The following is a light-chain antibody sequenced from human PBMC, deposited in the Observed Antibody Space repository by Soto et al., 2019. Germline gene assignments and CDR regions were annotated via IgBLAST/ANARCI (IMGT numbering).Light chain of an antibody. CDR1: QTLSNNF. Sequence: ENVLTQSPGTLSLSPGESATLSCRASQTLSNNFLVWYQHKPGQAPRLLIYGASIRATGIPDRFSGSGSGTDFTLTISRREPEDFALYYCQQYGSSPFTFGPGTRVDVK. J-gene: IGKJ3*01. CDR2: GAS. V-gene: IGKV3-20*01. CDR3: QQYGSSPFT.